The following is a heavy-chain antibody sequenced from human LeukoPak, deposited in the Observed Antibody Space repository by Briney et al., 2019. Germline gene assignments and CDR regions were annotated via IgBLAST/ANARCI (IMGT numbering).Heavy chain of an antibody. Sequence: GGSLRLSCAASGFTVSSNFMSWVRQAPGKGLEWVSVIYSGGSTYYADSVKSRFTISRDNSKNTLYLQMNSLRAEDTAVYYCARVGQWLGPFDYWGQGTLVTVSS. V-gene: IGHV3-66*01. CDR1: GFTVSSNF. CDR2: IYSGGST. CDR3: ARVGQWLGPFDY. J-gene: IGHJ4*02. D-gene: IGHD6-19*01.